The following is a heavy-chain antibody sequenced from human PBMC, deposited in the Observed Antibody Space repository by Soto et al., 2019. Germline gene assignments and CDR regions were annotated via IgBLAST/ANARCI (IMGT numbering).Heavy chain of an antibody. J-gene: IGHJ5*02. D-gene: IGHD1-1*01. V-gene: IGHV4-30-4*01. CDR3: AREAERPWDWFDP. CDR2: IYYSGST. CDR1: GGSISSGDYY. Sequence: PSETLSLTCTVSGGSISSGDYYWSWIRQPPGKGLERIGYIYYSGSTYYNPSLKSRVTISVDTSKNQFSLKLSSVTAADTAVYYCAREAERPWDWFDPWGQGTLVTVSS.